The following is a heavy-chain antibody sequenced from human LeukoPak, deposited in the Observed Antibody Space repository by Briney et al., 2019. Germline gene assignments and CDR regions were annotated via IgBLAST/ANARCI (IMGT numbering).Heavy chain of an antibody. V-gene: IGHV4-39*07. J-gene: IGHJ4*02. CDR3: ARDRQQLVRGDYFDY. CDR2: IYYSGST. CDR1: GGSIDSGSYY. Sequence: SETLSLTCTVSGGSIDSGSYYWGWIRQPPGKGLEWIGSIYYSGSTYYNPSLKSRVSMSVDTSKNQVSLKLKSVTAADTAVYYCARDRQQLVRGDYFDYWGQGTLVTVSS. D-gene: IGHD6-13*01.